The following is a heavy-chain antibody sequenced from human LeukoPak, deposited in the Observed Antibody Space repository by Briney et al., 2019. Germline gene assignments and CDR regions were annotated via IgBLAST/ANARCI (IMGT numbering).Heavy chain of an antibody. CDR2: ISAQHGQT. V-gene: IGHV1-18*01. CDR1: GYSENFYG. CDR3: ARVPPGSNWFDP. D-gene: IGHD5-12*01. J-gene: IGHJ5*02. Sequence: ASVKVSCKTSGYSENFYGITWVRQVAGQGLEWMGWISAQHGQTEYAPNSQDRVTMTRDMSTSTVYMELSSLRSEDTAVYYCARVPPGSNWFDPWGQGTLVTVSS.